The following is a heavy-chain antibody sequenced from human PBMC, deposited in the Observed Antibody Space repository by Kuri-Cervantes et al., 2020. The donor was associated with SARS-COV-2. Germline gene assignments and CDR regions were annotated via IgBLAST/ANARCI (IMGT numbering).Heavy chain of an antibody. J-gene: IGHJ5*02. V-gene: IGHV3-33*08. CDR2: IWYDGENE. D-gene: IGHD3-22*01. CDR3: ARGGSPYYQDSSGLYGGTKLDH. CDR1: GFTFSNYV. Sequence: GESLKISCVASGFTFSNYVIHWVRQAPGKGLEWVAVIWYDGENEYDASSVKGRFTISRDNSKNTLFLQMDGRRAEDTAVYYCARGGSPYYQDSSGLYGGTKLDHWGQGTLVTVSS.